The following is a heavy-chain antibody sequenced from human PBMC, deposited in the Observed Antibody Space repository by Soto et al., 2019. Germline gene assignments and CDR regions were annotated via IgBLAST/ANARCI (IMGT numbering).Heavy chain of an antibody. D-gene: IGHD2-2*02. CDR2: INHSGST. CDR3: ASGDCSSTSCYRYRYYYGMDV. CDR1: GGSFSGYY. J-gene: IGHJ6*02. Sequence: ASETLSLTCAVYGGSFSGYYWSWIRQPPGKGLEWIGEINHSGSTNYNPSLKSRVTISVDTSKNQFSLKLSSVTAADTAVYYCASGDCSSTSCYRYRYYYGMDVWGQGTTVTVSS. V-gene: IGHV4-34*01.